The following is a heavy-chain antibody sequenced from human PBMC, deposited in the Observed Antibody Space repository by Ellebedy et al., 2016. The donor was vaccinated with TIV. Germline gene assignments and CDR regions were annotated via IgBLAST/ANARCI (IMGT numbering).Heavy chain of an antibody. D-gene: IGHD6-13*01. V-gene: IGHV3-23*01. CDR1: RVTVSTYT. J-gene: IGHJ5*02. Sequence: GGSLRLXXHASRVTVSTYTMSWVRQAPGKGLEWVSAIGASGGDTDYADSVKGRFTISRDNSQNILYLQMNSLRADDTALYFCARGRSSTWYDWFDPWGQGTLVTVSS. CDR3: ARGRSSTWYDWFDP. CDR2: IGASGGDT.